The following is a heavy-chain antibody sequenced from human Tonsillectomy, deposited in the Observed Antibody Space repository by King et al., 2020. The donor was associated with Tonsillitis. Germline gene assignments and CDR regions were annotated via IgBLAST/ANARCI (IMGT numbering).Heavy chain of an antibody. Sequence: VQLVESGGGVVQPGGSLRLSCAASGFTFSSYGMHWVRQAPGKGLEWVAFIRYDGSNKYYADSVKGRFNISRDNSKNTLYLQMNSLRAEDTAVYYYAKDVGDIVVVPAAIPDSYYYYGMDVWGQGTTVTVSS. CDR1: GFTFSSYG. CDR2: IRYDGSNK. V-gene: IGHV3-30*02. D-gene: IGHD2-2*02. CDR3: AKDVGDIVVVPAAIPDSYYYYGMDV. J-gene: IGHJ6*02.